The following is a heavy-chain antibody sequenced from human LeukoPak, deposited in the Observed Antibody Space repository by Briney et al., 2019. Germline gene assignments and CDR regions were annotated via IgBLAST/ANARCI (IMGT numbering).Heavy chain of an antibody. D-gene: IGHD2-15*01. CDR1: GGSISDYH. V-gene: IGHV3-33*08. J-gene: IGHJ4*02. CDR3: ARDSQAYGSGATIDY. Sequence: LSLTCTISGGSISDYHWSWIRQPPGKGLEWMTTIWYDGNNKYYADSVKGRFSISRDNSKNTLYLQMNSLRVEDTAVYYCARDSQAYGSGATIDYWGQGTLVTVSS. CDR2: IWYDGNNK.